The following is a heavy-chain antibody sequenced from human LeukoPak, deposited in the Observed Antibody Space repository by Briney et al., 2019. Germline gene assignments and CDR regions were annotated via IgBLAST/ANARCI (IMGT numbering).Heavy chain of an antibody. CDR3: AKDLEDEPAW. CDR2: ISGSGGST. J-gene: IGHJ4*02. CDR1: GFSFSSYA. V-gene: IGHV3-23*01. Sequence: GESLRLSCAASGFSFSSYAMSWVRQAPGNGLEWVSAISGSGGSTYYADSVKGRFTISRDNSKNRLYLQMNSLRAEDTAVYYFAKDLEDEPAWGGQGTLVTVSS. D-gene: IGHD7-27*01.